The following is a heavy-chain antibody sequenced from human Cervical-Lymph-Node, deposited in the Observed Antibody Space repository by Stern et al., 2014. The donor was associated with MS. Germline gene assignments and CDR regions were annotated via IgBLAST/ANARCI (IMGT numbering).Heavy chain of an antibody. J-gene: IGHJ4*02. Sequence: VQLVESGPEVKKTGASVKLSCKAPGYTFTSSSMHWVRQAPGQGLEWMGIINPSGDSTTYAPKFQGRVTMTRDTSSSTVYMELSSLGSEDTAVYYCARGQRYFDYWGQGPWSPSPQ. CDR3: ARGQRYFDY. CDR1: GYTFTSSS. V-gene: IGHV1-46*01. CDR2: INPSGDST.